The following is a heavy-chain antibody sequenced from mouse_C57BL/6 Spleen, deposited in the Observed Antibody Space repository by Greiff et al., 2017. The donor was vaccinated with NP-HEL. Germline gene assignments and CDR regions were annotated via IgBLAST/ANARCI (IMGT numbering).Heavy chain of an antibody. D-gene: IGHD2-3*01. CDR1: GYTFTDYY. J-gene: IGHJ2*01. V-gene: IGHV1-76*01. CDR2: IYPGSGNT. Sequence: QVQLQQSGAELVRPGASVKLSCKASGYTFTDYYINWVKQRPGQGLEWIARIYPGSGNTYYNEKFKGKATLTAEKSSSTAYMQLSSLTSEDSAVYFCARAYDGYPLDYWGQGTTLTVSS. CDR3: ARAYDGYPLDY.